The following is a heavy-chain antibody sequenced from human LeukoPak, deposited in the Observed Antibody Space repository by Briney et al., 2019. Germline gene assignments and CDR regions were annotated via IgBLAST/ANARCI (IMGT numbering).Heavy chain of an antibody. CDR1: GFTFSSYW. D-gene: IGHD3-3*01. J-gene: IGHJ4*02. CDR3: ARIRTTIFGVVTDFDY. Sequence: GGSLRLSCAASGFTFSSYWMSWVRQAPGKGLEWVANIKQDGSEEYYVDSVKGRFTISRDNAKNSLYLQMNSLRAEDTAVYYCARIRTTIFGVVTDFDYWGQGTLVTVSS. CDR2: IKQDGSEE. V-gene: IGHV3-7*01.